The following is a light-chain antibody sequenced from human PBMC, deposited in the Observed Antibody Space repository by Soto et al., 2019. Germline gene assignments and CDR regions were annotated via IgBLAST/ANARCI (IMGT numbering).Light chain of an antibody. Sequence: QSVLTQPPSVSGAPGQRVTISCTGSSSNIGADFDVHWYQHLPGTAPKLLISHNNNRPSGVPDRFSGSKSGTSASLAITGLQADDEAVYYCQSYDRSLSGYVFGTGTKLTVL. CDR1: SSNIGADFD. CDR2: HNN. CDR3: QSYDRSLSGYV. V-gene: IGLV1-40*01. J-gene: IGLJ1*01.